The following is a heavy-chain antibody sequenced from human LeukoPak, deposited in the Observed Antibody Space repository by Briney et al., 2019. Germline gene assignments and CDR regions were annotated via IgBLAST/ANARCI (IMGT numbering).Heavy chain of an antibody. CDR1: GYRFTSYW. CDR2: IYPGDSDT. V-gene: IGHV5-51*01. Sequence: GESLKISCKGSGYRFTSYWIGWVRQMPGKGLEWMGIIYPGDSDTRYSPSFQGQVTISADKSISTAYLQWSSLKASDTAMYYCARRGGSGSYYKYGMDVWGQGTTVTASS. J-gene: IGHJ6*02. D-gene: IGHD3-10*01. CDR3: ARRGGSGSYYKYGMDV.